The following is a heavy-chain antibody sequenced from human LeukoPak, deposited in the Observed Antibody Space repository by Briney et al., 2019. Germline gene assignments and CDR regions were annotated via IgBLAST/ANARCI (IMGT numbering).Heavy chain of an antibody. CDR2: IYYSGST. Sequence: SETLSLTCTVSGGSISSSSYYWGWIRQPQGKGLEWIGSIYYSGSTYYNPSLKSRVTISVDTSKNQFSLRLSSVTAADTAVYYCVRVDNGGNYFDYWGQGTLVTVSS. J-gene: IGHJ4*02. CDR1: GGSISSSSYY. CDR3: VRVDNGGNYFDY. D-gene: IGHD4-23*01. V-gene: IGHV4-39*07.